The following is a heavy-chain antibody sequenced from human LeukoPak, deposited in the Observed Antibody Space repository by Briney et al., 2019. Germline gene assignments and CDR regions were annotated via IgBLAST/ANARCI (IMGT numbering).Heavy chain of an antibody. D-gene: IGHD3-22*01. CDR2: IRSKAYGGTT. J-gene: IGHJ5*02. Sequence: GGSLRLSCTASGFNFGDYAMSWVRQAPGKGLEWVGFIRSKAYGGTTEYAASVKGRFTISRDDSKSIAYLQMNSLKTEDTAVYYCTRDGYYYDSSGYDMGYNWFDPWGQGTLVTVSS. CDR1: GFNFGDYA. V-gene: IGHV3-49*04. CDR3: TRDGYYYDSSGYDMGYNWFDP.